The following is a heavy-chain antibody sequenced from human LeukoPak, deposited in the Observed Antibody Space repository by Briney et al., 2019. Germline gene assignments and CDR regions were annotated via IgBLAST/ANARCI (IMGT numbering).Heavy chain of an antibody. Sequence: SLRLSCAPSGFTFDDYAMRCVREGPGEGVECGSGISWNIGSIVYTDSVKGRFTISRDNAKNSLYLQMNSLRAEVTALYYCAKGGWYDILTGYYKHDAFDIWGQGTMVTVSS. CDR1: GFTFDDYA. CDR3: AKGGWYDILTGYYKHDAFDI. V-gene: IGHV3-9*01. D-gene: IGHD3-9*01. CDR2: ISWNIGSI. J-gene: IGHJ3*02.